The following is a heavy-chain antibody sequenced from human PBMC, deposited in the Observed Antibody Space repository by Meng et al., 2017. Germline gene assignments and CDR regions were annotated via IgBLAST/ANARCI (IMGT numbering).Heavy chain of an antibody. J-gene: IGHJ4*02. Sequence: ASVPVSYQASGYTFTDYYMHWVRQAPGQGLEWMGWINPNSGGTNYAQKFQGRVTMTRDTSISTAYMELSRLRSDDTAVYYCAGASYGYSEGFPQYYFDDWGQGTLVTVSS. CDR2: INPNSGGT. CDR1: GYTFTDYY. V-gene: IGHV1-2*02. D-gene: IGHD5-18*01. CDR3: AGASYGYSEGFPQYYFDD.